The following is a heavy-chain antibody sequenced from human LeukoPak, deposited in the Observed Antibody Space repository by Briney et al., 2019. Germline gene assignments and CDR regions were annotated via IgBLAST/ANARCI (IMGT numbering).Heavy chain of an antibody. Sequence: ASVKVSCKASGGTFSSYAISWVRQAPGQGLEWMGGIIPIFGTANYAQKFQGRVTITADESTSTAYMELSSLRSEDTAVYYCARGFTYYDILTGYYTVAEYFQHWGQGTLVTVSS. CDR3: ARGFTYYDILTGYYTVAEYFQH. V-gene: IGHV1-69*13. D-gene: IGHD3-9*01. CDR2: IIPIFGTA. J-gene: IGHJ1*01. CDR1: GGTFSSYA.